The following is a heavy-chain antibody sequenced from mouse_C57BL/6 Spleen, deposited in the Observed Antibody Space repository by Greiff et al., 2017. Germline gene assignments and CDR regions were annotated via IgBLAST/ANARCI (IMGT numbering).Heavy chain of an antibody. J-gene: IGHJ1*03. CDR2: IYPGSGNT. V-gene: IGHV1-76*01. CDR3: ARSYYYGSSHEYFDV. Sequence: VQLQQSGAELVRPGVSVKLSCKASGYTFTDYYINWVKQRPGQGLEWIARIYPGSGNTYYNEKFKGKATLTAEKSSSTAYMQLSSLTSEDSAVYFCARSYYYGSSHEYFDVWGTGTTVTVSS. D-gene: IGHD1-1*01. CDR1: GYTFTDYY.